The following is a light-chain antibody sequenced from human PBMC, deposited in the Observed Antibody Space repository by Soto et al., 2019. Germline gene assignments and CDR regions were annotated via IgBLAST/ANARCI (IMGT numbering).Light chain of an antibody. CDR3: QQYARSPGT. CDR2: GVS. CDR1: QTVSSGF. Sequence: EIVLTQSPGTLSVSPGERATVSCRASQTVSSGFLAWYQQKGGQPPRLLIYGVSSRAAGIPDRFSGSGSGTDFTLTISRLEPEDFAVYYCQQYARSPGTFGQGTKVDIK. J-gene: IGKJ1*01. V-gene: IGKV3-20*01.